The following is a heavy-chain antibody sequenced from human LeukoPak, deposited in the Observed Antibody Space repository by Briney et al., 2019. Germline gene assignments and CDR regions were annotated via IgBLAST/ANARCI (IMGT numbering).Heavy chain of an antibody. CDR3: AKVPNEY. J-gene: IGHJ4*02. D-gene: IGHD1-1*01. CDR1: GFTFSSYG. Sequence: PGGSLRLSCAASGFTFSSYGMHWVRQAPGKGLEWVAFIRYYGSNKYYADSVKGRFTISRDNSKNTLYLQMNSLRAEDTAVYYCAKVPNEYWGQGTLVTVSS. CDR2: IRYYGSNK. V-gene: IGHV3-30*02.